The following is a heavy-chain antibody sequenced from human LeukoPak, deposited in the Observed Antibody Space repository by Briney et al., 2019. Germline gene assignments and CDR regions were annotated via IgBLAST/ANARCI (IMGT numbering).Heavy chain of an antibody. V-gene: IGHV3-21*01. CDR1: GFTFSNHR. CDR2: ISSSSIYI. J-gene: IGHJ3*02. Sequence: PGGSLRLSCAASGFTFSNHRMNWVRQAPGKGLEWVSSISSSSIYIYYADSLKGRFTISRDNAKNSLYLQMNSLRAEDTAVYYCARGRDGYNLVDAFDIWGQGIMVTVSS. CDR3: ARGRDGYNLVDAFDI. D-gene: IGHD5-24*01.